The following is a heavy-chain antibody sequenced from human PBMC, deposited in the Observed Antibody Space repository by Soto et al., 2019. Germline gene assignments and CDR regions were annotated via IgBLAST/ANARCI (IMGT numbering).Heavy chain of an antibody. Sequence: EVQLVESGGDLVPPGGSLRLSCVASGFNFSNYWMTWARQAPGKGLEWVANINQHGTEKFYVDSVEGRFRISRDNAYHSVYLQMNSLRAEDTAIYYCATDILDYWGQGTSVTVSS. J-gene: IGHJ4*02. CDR3: ATDILDY. CDR2: INQHGTEK. CDR1: GFNFSNYW. V-gene: IGHV3-7*05.